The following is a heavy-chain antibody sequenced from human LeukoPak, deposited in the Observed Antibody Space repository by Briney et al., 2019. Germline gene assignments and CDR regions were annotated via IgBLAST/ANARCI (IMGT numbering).Heavy chain of an antibody. CDR1: GGSVSSYY. Sequence: SETLSLTCTVSGGSVSSYYWSWIRQPPGKGLEWIGYIYYSGSTNYNPSLKSRVTISVDTSKNQFSLKLSSVTAADTAVYYCARLTDYGDYWGQGTLVTVSS. V-gene: IGHV4-59*08. CDR2: IYYSGST. J-gene: IGHJ4*02. CDR3: ARLTDYGDY. D-gene: IGHD2-21*02.